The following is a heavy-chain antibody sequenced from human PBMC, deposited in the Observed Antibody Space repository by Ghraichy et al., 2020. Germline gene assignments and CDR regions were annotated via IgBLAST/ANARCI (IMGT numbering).Heavy chain of an antibody. V-gene: IGHV1-69*13. D-gene: IGHD1-1*01. CDR1: GGTFSSYA. J-gene: IGHJ6*02. Sequence: SVKVSCKASGGTFSSYAISWVRQAPGQGLEWMGGIIPIFGTANYAQKFQGRVTITADESTSTAYMELSSLRSEDTAVYYCARQLEPRYRYYYYYGMDVWGQGTTVTVSS. CDR2: IIPIFGTA. CDR3: ARQLEPRYRYYYYYGMDV.